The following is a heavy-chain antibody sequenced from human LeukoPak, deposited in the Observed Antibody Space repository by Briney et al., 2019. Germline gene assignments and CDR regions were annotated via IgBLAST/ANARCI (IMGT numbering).Heavy chain of an antibody. CDR1: GGTFSSYA. CDR2: IIPIFGTA. CDR3: AADIKNNYYDSSGYFFY. D-gene: IGHD3-22*01. V-gene: IGHV1-69*13. Sequence: SVKVSCKASGGTFSSYAISWVRQAPGQGLEWMGGIIPIFGTANYAQKFQGRVTITADESTSTAYMERSSLRSEDTAVYYCAADIKNNYYDSSGYFFYWGQGTLVTVSS. J-gene: IGHJ4*02.